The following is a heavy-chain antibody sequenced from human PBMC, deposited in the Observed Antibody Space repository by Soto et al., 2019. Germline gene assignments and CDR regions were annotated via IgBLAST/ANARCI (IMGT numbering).Heavy chain of an antibody. CDR2: IIPIFGTA. D-gene: IGHD6-6*01. J-gene: IGHJ6*02. CDR3: ARGAPSSHGMDV. CDR1: GGTFSSYA. Sequence: GASVKVSCKASGGTFSSYAISWVRQAPGQGLEWMGGIIPIFGTANYAQKFQGRVTITADESTSTAYMELSSLRSEDTAVYYCARGAPSSHGMDVWGQGTTVIVSS. V-gene: IGHV1-69*13.